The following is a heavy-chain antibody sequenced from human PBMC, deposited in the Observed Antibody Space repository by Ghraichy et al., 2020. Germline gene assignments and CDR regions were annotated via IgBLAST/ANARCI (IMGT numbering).Heavy chain of an antibody. CDR2: INHSGST. J-gene: IGHJ6*02. CDR3: ARGDTIFGVIIIGPSSARYGMDV. CDR1: GGSFSGYY. D-gene: IGHD3-3*01. V-gene: IGHV4-34*01. Sequence: ETLSLTCAVYGGSFSGYYWSWIRQPPGKGLEWIGEINHSGSTNYNPSLKSRVTISVDTSKSQFSLKLSSVTAADTAVYYCARGDTIFGVIIIGPSSARYGMDVWGQGTTVTVSS.